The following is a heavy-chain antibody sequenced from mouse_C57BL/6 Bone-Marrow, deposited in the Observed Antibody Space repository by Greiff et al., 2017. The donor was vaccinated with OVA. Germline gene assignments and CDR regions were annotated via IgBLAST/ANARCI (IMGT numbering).Heavy chain of an antibody. CDR2: IDPENGDT. CDR1: GFNIKDDY. J-gene: IGHJ3*01. CDR3: TPGNLAWFAY. D-gene: IGHD2-1*01. Sequence: EVQLVESGAELVRPGASVKLSCTASGFNIKDDYMHWVKQRPEQGLEWIGWIDPENGDTEYASKFQGKATITADTSSNTAYLQLSSLTSEDTAVYYCTPGNLAWFAYWGQGTLVTVSA. V-gene: IGHV14-4*01.